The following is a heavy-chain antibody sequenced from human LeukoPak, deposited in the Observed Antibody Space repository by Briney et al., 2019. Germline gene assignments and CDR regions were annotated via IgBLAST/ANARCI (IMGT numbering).Heavy chain of an antibody. CDR1: GGTFSSYA. CDR2: IIPIFGTA. J-gene: IGHJ6*02. D-gene: IGHD3-3*01. Sequence: SVKVSCKASGGTFSSYAISWVRQAPGQGLEWMGGIIPIFGTANYAQKFQGRVTITADESTSTAYMELSSLRSEDTAVYYCARSMGPDITIFGVVIISDYYYYYGMDVWGQGTTVTVSS. V-gene: IGHV1-69*13. CDR3: ARSMGPDITIFGVVIISDYYYYYGMDV.